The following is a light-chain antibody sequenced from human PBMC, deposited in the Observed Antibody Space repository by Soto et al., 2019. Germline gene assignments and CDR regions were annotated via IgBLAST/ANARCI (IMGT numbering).Light chain of an antibody. CDR2: EAS. CDR3: QQHTSSPPWT. Sequence: EIVLTQSPGTLSLSPGERATLSCRASQSVSSNFLAWYQQKPGQAPRLLVYEASRRVTGIPDRFSGIGSGTDFTLTISRLEPEDFAVYYCQQHTSSPPWTFGQGTKVEI. J-gene: IGKJ1*01. V-gene: IGKV3-20*01. CDR1: QSVSSNF.